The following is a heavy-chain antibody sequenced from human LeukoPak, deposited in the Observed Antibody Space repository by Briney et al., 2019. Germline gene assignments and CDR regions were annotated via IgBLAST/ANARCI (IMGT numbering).Heavy chain of an antibody. CDR2: IIPIFGTA. V-gene: IGHV1-69*13. J-gene: IGHJ5*02. D-gene: IGHD4-11*01. CDR1: GGTFSSYA. CDR3: ASHDYSNYIMGYP. Sequence: GASVKVSCKASGGTFSSYAISWVRQAPGQGLEWMGGIIPIFGTANYAQKFQGRVTITADESTSTAYMELSSLRSEDTAVYYCASHDYSNYIMGYPWGQGTLVTVSS.